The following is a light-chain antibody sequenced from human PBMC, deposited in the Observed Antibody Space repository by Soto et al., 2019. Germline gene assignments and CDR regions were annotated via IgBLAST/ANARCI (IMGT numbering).Light chain of an antibody. CDR1: ETLSSSY. Sequence: EIGWTQAPGTLSLSPGEGATLSCSASETLSSSYLHWYQQKPGQAPRLIIFGASSRATGIPDRFSGSASGTEFTLNISRLEPEDFTVYYCQQYGSALPLTFGGGTRVETK. V-gene: IGKV3-20*01. J-gene: IGKJ4*01. CDR2: GAS. CDR3: QQYGSALPLT.